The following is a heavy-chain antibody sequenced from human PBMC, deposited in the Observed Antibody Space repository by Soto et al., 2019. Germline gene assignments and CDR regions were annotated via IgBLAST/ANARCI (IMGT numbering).Heavy chain of an antibody. D-gene: IGHD4-17*01. CDR1: GSSIIPYY. CDR3: ARVGGYYGDFPNFDY. CDR2: IYYRGST. Sequence: SETLSLTCNVAGSSIIPYYWSWIRQPPGRGLEWIGNIYYRGSTTYNPSLKSRVIISVDSSKKQLSLRLNSVTAADTAVYYCARVGGYYGDFPNFDYWGQGTLVTVSS. J-gene: IGHJ4*02. V-gene: IGHV4-59*13.